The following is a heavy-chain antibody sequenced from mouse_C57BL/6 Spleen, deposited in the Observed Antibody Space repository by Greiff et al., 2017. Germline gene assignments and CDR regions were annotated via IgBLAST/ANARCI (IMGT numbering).Heavy chain of an antibody. J-gene: IGHJ1*03. V-gene: IGHV5-17*01. Sequence: EVQRVESGGGLVKPGGSLKLSCAASGFTFSDYGMHWVRQAPEKGLEWVAYISSGSSTIYYADTVKGRFTISRDNAKSTLFLQMTSLRSEDTAMYYCARHYYGRDWYVDVWGTGTTVTVSS. D-gene: IGHD1-1*01. CDR2: ISSGSSTI. CDR1: GFTFSDYG. CDR3: ARHYYGRDWYVDV.